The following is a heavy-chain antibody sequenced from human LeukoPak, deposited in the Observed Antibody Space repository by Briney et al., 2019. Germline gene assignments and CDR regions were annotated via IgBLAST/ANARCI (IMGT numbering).Heavy chain of an antibody. D-gene: IGHD6-19*01. CDR2: IYHSGST. CDR3: ARVTIAVAGLDAFDI. Sequence: PSQTLSLTCTVSGGSISSGGYYWGWIRQPPGKGLEWIESIYHSGSTYYNPSLKSRVTISVDTSKNQFSLKLSSVTAADTAVYYCARVTIAVAGLDAFDIWGQGTMVTVSS. CDR1: GGSISSGGYY. J-gene: IGHJ3*02. V-gene: IGHV4-39*07.